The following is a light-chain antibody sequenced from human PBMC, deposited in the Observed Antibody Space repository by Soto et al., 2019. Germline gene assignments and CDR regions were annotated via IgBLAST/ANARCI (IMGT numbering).Light chain of an antibody. V-gene: IGKV1-39*01. Sequence: DIQMTQSPSSLSASLGDRVTITCRASQSISMYLNGYRQTPGKAPNLLIFAASSLQSGVPSRFSGSGSGTDFTLTINSLQPEDYATYYCQQSYSTPLTFGGGTKVEIK. CDR2: AAS. CDR1: QSISMY. J-gene: IGKJ4*01. CDR3: QQSYSTPLT.